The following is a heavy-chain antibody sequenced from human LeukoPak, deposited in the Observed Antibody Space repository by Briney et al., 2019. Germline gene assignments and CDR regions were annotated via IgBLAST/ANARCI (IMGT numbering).Heavy chain of an antibody. Sequence: GGSLKLSCTVSGFTVSSNSMSWVRQAPGKGLEWVSFIYSDNTHYSDSVKGRFTISRDNSKNTLYLQMNSLRAEDTAVYYCATLERGYAVAVVYWGQGTLVTVSS. CDR2: IYSDNT. D-gene: IGHD6-19*01. J-gene: IGHJ4*02. CDR1: GFTVSSNS. CDR3: ATLERGYAVAVVY. V-gene: IGHV3-53*01.